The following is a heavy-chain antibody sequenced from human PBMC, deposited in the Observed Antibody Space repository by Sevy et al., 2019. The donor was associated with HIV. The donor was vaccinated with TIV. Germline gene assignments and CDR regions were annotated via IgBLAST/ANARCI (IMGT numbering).Heavy chain of an antibody. CDR2: ISPYNGNT. CDR3: AKHRLGVSRGGRGTDSFDI. Sequence: ASVKVSCKASGYRFTNYGVSWVRQAPGQGLEWMGWISPYNGNTDYAQKVQDRVTMTTDTSTSTAYLELKSLTSDDTAVYYCAKHRLGVSRGGRGTDSFDIWGQGTMVTVSS. V-gene: IGHV1-18*01. D-gene: IGHD3-16*01. J-gene: IGHJ3*02. CDR1: GYRFTNYG.